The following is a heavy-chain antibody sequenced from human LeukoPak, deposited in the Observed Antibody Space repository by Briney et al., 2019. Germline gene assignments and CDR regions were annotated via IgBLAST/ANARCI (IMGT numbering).Heavy chain of an antibody. Sequence: GGSLRLSCTTSGFTFSGYSMNWVRQAPGKGLEWISYISSSSINIHYGDSVKGRFTISRDNAENSLYLQMNSLRAEDTAVYYCARDSIQLWPNAIDFWGQGTLVTVSS. CDR1: GFTFSGYS. J-gene: IGHJ4*02. V-gene: IGHV3-48*01. CDR2: ISSSSINI. CDR3: ARDSIQLWPNAIDF. D-gene: IGHD1-1*01.